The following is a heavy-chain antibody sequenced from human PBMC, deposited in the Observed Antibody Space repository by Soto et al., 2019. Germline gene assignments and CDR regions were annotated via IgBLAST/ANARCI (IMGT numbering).Heavy chain of an antibody. CDR2: ISAYNGNT. J-gene: IGHJ4*02. D-gene: IGHD6-19*01. Sequence: KETRASVKVSCKASGYTFTSYGISWVRQAPGQGLEWMGWISAYNGNTNYAQKLQGRLTMTTDTSTSTAYMELRSLRSDDTAVYYCASYRGSGWYDYWGQGTLVTVSS. CDR1: GYTFTSYG. CDR3: ASYRGSGWYDY. V-gene: IGHV1-18*04.